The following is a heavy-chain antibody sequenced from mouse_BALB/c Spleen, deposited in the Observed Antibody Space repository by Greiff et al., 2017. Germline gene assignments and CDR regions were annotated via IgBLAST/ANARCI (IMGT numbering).Heavy chain of an antibody. Sequence: VQLQQSGPELVKPGASVKMSCKASGYTFTSYVMHWVKQKPGQGLEWIGYINPYNDGTKYNEKFKGKATLTSDKSSSTDYMELSSLTSEDSAVYYCARTHYYGSSPLAMDYWGQGTSVTVSS. CDR1: GYTFTSYV. V-gene: IGHV1-14*01. J-gene: IGHJ4*01. CDR3: ARTHYYGSSPLAMDY. D-gene: IGHD1-1*01. CDR2: INPYNDGT.